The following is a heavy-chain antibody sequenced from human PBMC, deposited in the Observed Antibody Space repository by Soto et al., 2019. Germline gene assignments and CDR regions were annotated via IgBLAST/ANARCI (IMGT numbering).Heavy chain of an antibody. Sequence: SVKVSCKASGFTFTSSAFQWVRQARGQRLEWIGWIAVGSGYTNYAQRFQDRVTLTRDMSTATTYMELSRLTSEDTAIYYCAADATAWQQMVPSDYWGQETLVTSP. CDR3: AADATAWQQMVPSDY. D-gene: IGHD2-8*01. CDR1: GFTFTSSA. J-gene: IGHJ4*02. CDR2: IAVGSGYT. V-gene: IGHV1-58*01.